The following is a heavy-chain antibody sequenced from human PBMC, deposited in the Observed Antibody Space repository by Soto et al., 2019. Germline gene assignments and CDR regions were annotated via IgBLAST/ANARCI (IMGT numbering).Heavy chain of an antibody. Sequence: HPGGSLRLSCGASGFTFGNYWMHWVRQVPGKGLVWVSRINDDGRRIDYADSVKGRFTISRDNARNTVYLQLNSLRAEDTAVYYCARLSYSYVLFDYWGQGTLVTVSS. CDR3: ARLSYSYVLFDY. D-gene: IGHD5-18*01. CDR1: GFTFGNYW. J-gene: IGHJ4*02. CDR2: INDDGRRI. V-gene: IGHV3-74*01.